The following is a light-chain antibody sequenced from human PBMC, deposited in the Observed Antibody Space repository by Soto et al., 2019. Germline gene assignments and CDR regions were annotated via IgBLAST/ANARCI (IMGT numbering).Light chain of an antibody. CDR1: SSNIGKSY. CDR3: ATWDRSLSAGTNWV. CDR2: ENN. J-gene: IGLJ3*02. Sequence: QSVLTQPPSVSAAPGQTVTISCSGSSSNIGKSYVAWFQHLPGTAPKLLIYENNKRPSGIPDRFSGSKSGTSATLGITGLQTGDEADYYCATWDRSLSAGTNWVFGGGTKVTVL. V-gene: IGLV1-51*02.